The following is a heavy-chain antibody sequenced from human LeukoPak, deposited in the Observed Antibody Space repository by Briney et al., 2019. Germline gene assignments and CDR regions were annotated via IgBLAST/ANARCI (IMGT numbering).Heavy chain of an antibody. CDR3: ARGTWWELRYYFDY. J-gene: IGHJ4*02. V-gene: IGHV3-21*01. CDR2: ISSSSSYI. Sequence: GGSLRLSCAASGFTFSSYSMTWVRQAPGKGLEWVSSISSSSSYIYYADSMKGRFTISRDNAKNSLYLQMNSLRAEDTAVYYCARGTWWELRYYFDYWGQGTLVTVSS. CDR1: GFTFSSYS. D-gene: IGHD1-26*01.